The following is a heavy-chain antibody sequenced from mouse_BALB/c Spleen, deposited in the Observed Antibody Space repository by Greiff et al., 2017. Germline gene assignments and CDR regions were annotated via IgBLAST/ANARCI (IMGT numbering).Heavy chain of an antibody. D-gene: IGHD1-2*01. CDR1: GYSITSGYY. V-gene: IGHV3-6*02. CDR2: ISYDGSN. J-gene: IGHJ2*01. CDR3: ARDQTTAPFDY. Sequence: DVHLVESGPGLVKPSQSLSLTCSVTGYSITSGYYWNWIRQFPGNKLEWMGYISYDGSNNYNPSLKNRISITRDTSKNQFFLKLNSVTTEDTATYYCARDQTTAPFDYWGQGTTLTVSS.